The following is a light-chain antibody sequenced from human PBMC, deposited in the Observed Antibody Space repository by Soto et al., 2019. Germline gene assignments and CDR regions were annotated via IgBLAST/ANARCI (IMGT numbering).Light chain of an antibody. V-gene: IGKV1-33*01. CDR2: EAS. J-gene: IGKJ2*01. CDR3: QQDDTLPYT. Sequence: DVPMTQSPSSLSASFGDRVSITCPASHDITNYVNWYHHIPGKAPKMVIHEASNLEIGDPSRFSESRSGSDFTFTITGLHAEEIVTYWCQQDDTLPYTFGRGTKLEIK. CDR1: HDITNY.